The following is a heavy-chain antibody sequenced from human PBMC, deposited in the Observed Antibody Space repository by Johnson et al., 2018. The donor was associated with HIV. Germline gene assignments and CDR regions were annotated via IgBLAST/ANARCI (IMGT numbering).Heavy chain of an antibody. V-gene: IGHV3-11*04. D-gene: IGHD3-10*01. CDR1: GFIFSDYY. CDR2: IRSTGGDK. J-gene: IGHJ3*01. CDR3: ARGGLLWFGHPAD. Sequence: VQLVESGGGLIRPGGSLRLSCAASGFIFSDYYMNWIRQAPGKGLEWVSSIRSTGGDKYCVDSVKGRFTISRDNAKNSLYLQMNSLRAEDTAVYYCARGGLLWFGHPADWGQGTMVTVSS.